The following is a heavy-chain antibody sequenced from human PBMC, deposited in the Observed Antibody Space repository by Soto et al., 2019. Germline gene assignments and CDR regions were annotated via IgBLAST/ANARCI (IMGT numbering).Heavy chain of an antibody. CDR3: ARDTNGLSY. CDR2: INTDGSST. J-gene: IGHJ4*02. V-gene: IGHV3-74*01. D-gene: IGHD2-8*01. Sequence: EVQLVESGGGLVQPGGSLRLSCAASGFTFSSHWLHWVRHAPGKGLVWVARINTDGSSTSYADSVKGRFTISRDNARNTLYLQMDSVRAEDTAVYYCARDTNGLSYWGQGTLVIVAS. CDR1: GFTFSSHW.